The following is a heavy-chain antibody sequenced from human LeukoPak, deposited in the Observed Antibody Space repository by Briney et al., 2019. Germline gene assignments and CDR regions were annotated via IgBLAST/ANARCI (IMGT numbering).Heavy chain of an antibody. CDR2: IYSGGSR. CDR1: GFTVSSNY. V-gene: IGHV3-53*01. J-gene: IGHJ4*02. D-gene: IGHD5-24*01. Sequence: GGSLRLSCAASGFTVSSNYMSWVRQAPGKGLEWVSVIYSGGSRYYADSVKGRFTISRDNSKNTMYLQMNSLRAEDTAVYYCAKDRWMANSPFDYWGQGTLVTVSS. CDR3: AKDRWMANSPFDY.